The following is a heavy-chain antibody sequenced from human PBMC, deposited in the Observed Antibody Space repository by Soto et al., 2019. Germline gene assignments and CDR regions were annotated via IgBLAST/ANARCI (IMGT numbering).Heavy chain of an antibody. D-gene: IGHD5-18*01. V-gene: IGHV1-2*02. CDR1: GYTFTGYY. J-gene: IGHJ6*02. CDR3: ARDLNTAMVGYYYYYGMDV. Sequence: ASVKVSCKASGYTFTGYYMHWVRQAPGQGLAWMGWINPNSGGTNYAQKFQGRVTMTRDTSISTAYMELRRLRSDDTAVYYCARDLNTAMVGYYYYYGMDVWGQGTTVTVSS. CDR2: INPNSGGT.